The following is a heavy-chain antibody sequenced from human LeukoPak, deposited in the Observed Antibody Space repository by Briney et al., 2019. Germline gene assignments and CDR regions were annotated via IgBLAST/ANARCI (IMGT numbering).Heavy chain of an antibody. Sequence: GGSLRLSCAASGFTFSSYSMNWVRQAPGKGLEWVSSISSSSNYIYYADSVKGRFTISRDNVKNSLYLQMNSLRAEDSAIYYCARGVSSGGWYDAFDIWGQGTMVTVSS. J-gene: IGHJ3*02. CDR2: ISSSSNYI. V-gene: IGHV3-21*01. CDR1: GFTFSSYS. D-gene: IGHD6-19*01. CDR3: ARGVSSGGWYDAFDI.